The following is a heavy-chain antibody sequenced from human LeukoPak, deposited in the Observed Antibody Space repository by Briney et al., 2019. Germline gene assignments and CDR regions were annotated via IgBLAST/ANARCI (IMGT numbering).Heavy chain of an antibody. CDR1: GITFSTYA. Sequence: GGSLRLSCAASGITFSTYAMHWVRQAPGKGLEYVSGITYNGGSTYYANSVKGRFTISRDNSKNTLYLQMGSLRAEDTAVYYCAKDLAEMATIIDYWGQGTLVTVSS. D-gene: IGHD5-24*01. V-gene: IGHV3-64*01. J-gene: IGHJ4*02. CDR3: AKDLAEMATIIDY. CDR2: ITYNGGST.